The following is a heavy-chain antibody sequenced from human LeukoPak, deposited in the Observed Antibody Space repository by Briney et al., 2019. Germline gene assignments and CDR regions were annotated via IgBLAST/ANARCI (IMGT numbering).Heavy chain of an antibody. J-gene: IGHJ5*02. D-gene: IGHD6-19*01. CDR1: GYTFTGYG. CDR2: ISAYNGNT. Sequence: GASVKVSCKASGYTFTGYGISWVRQAPGQGLEWMGWISAYNGNTNYAQKLQGRVTMTTDTSTSTAYMELRSLRSDDTAVYYCARYLYSSGWYLGWFDPWGQGTLVTVSS. V-gene: IGHV1-18*01. CDR3: ARYLYSSGWYLGWFDP.